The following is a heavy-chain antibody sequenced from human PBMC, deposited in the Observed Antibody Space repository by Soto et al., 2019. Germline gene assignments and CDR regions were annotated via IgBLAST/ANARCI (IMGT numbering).Heavy chain of an antibody. CDR2: ISAYNGNT. Sequence: ASVKVSCKASGYTFTSYGISWVLQAPGQGLEWMGWISAYNGNTNYAQKLQGRVTMTTDTSTSTAYMELRSLRSDDTAVSYCARHWITTVPADRQFDYGGEGTLVTVCS. D-gene: IGHD3-10*01. V-gene: IGHV1-18*01. J-gene: IGHJ4*02. CDR1: GYTFTSYG. CDR3: ARHWITTVPADRQFDY.